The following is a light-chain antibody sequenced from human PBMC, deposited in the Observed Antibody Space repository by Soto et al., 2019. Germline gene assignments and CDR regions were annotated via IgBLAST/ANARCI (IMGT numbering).Light chain of an antibody. V-gene: IGKV1-5*01. Sequence: DIQMTQFPSTLSASVGDRVTITCRASQSIRNWLAWYQQKPGKALKLLIYDASTLERGVPSRFSGSGSGTEFTLSISSLQPDDFATYYCQQYDSSSGYTFGQGTKLEIK. CDR2: DAS. J-gene: IGKJ2*01. CDR3: QQYDSSSGYT. CDR1: QSIRNW.